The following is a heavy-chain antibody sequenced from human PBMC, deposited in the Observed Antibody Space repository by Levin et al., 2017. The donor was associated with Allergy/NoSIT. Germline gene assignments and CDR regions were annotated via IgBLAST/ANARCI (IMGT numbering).Heavy chain of an antibody. V-gene: IGHV4-34*01. CDR1: GGSFSAYN. Sequence: SETLSLTCSVYGGSFSAYNWNWIRQPPGKGLEWIGDINHNGSTNYNPSLKSRVTISVDTSKKQFSLKLSSVTAADTAVYYCARGLSEEGYFDLWGRGTLVTISS. D-gene: IGHD2-15*01. J-gene: IGHJ2*01. CDR3: ARGLSEEGYFDL. CDR2: INHNGST.